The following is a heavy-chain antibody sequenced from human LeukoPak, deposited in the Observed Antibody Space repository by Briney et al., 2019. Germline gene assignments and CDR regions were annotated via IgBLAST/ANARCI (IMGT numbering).Heavy chain of an antibody. Sequence: GGSLRLSCAASGFTFSTYAMSWVRQAPGKGLEWVAVISYDGSNKYYADSVKGRFTISRDNSKNTLYLQMNSLRAEDTAVYYCAKDFPDGSRNWGFNYWGQGTLVTVSS. CDR2: ISYDGSNK. J-gene: IGHJ4*02. CDR3: AKDFPDGSRNWGFNY. V-gene: IGHV3-30-3*02. D-gene: IGHD3-10*01. CDR1: GFTFSTYA.